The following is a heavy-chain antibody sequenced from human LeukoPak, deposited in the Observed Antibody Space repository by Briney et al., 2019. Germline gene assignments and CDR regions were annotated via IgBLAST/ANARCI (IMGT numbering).Heavy chain of an antibody. J-gene: IGHJ4*02. CDR3: ARAAYSYGPRGFDY. Sequence: GGPLRLSCAASEFTFSSYTMNWVRQAPGKGLEWVSSISSTSSYIYYADSVKGRFTLSRDNAKNSLYLQMNSLRAEDTAVYYCARAAYSYGPRGFDYWGQGTLVTVSS. D-gene: IGHD5-18*01. V-gene: IGHV3-21*01. CDR2: ISSTSSYI. CDR1: EFTFSSYT.